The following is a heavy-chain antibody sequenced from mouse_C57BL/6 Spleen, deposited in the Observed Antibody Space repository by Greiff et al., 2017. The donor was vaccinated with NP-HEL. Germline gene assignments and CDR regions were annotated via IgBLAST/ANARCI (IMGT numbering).Heavy chain of an antibody. Sequence: VQVVESGAELARPGASVKLSCKASGYTFTSYGISWVKQRTGQGLEWIGEIYPRSGNTYYNEKFKGKATLTADKSSSTAYMELRSLTSEDSAVYFCAKSSSFITTVVAHFDYWGQGTTLTVSS. V-gene: IGHV1-81*01. CDR2: IYPRSGNT. D-gene: IGHD1-1*01. CDR1: GYTFTSYG. J-gene: IGHJ2*01. CDR3: AKSSSFITTVVAHFDY.